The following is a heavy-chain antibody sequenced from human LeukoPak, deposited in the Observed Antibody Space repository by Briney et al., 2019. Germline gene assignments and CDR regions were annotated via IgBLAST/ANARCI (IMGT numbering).Heavy chain of an antibody. Sequence: GGSLRLSCAASGFTFSSYAMSWVRQAPGKGLEWVSAISGSGGNTYYADSVKGRFTISRDDSKNTLYLQMNSLRAEDTAVYYCARELGVGVIGDAFDIWGQGTVVTVSS. CDR3: ARELGVGVIGDAFDI. J-gene: IGHJ3*02. CDR1: GFTFSSYA. D-gene: IGHD3-22*01. CDR2: ISGSGGNT. V-gene: IGHV3-23*01.